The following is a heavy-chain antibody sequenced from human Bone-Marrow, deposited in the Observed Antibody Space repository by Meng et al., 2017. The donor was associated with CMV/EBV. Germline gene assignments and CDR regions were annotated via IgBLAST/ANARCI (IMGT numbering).Heavy chain of an antibody. V-gene: IGHV3-30-3*01. D-gene: IGHD3-22*01. CDR1: GFSFNSYA. CDR3: ARDGPHDSSGYYQGDYFDC. J-gene: IGHJ4*02. Sequence: GESLKISCAASGFSFNSYAMHWVRQAPGKGLEWVTIISHDGTKKYYADSVKGRFTISRDNSKNTLYLQMNSLGAEDTALYYCARDGPHDSSGYYQGDYFDCWGQGTLVTVSS. CDR2: ISHDGTKK.